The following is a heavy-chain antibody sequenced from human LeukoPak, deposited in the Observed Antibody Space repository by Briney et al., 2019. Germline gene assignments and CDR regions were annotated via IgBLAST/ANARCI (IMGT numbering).Heavy chain of an antibody. CDR3: ATSTYYYYGMDV. Sequence: PGGSLRLSCAASGFTFSSYDMPWVRQATGKGLEWVSAIGTAGDTYYPGSVKGRFTISRENAKNSLYLQMNSLRAGDTAVYYCATSTYYYYGMDVWGQGTTVTVSS. CDR1: GFTFSSYD. J-gene: IGHJ6*02. V-gene: IGHV3-13*01. CDR2: IGTAGDT.